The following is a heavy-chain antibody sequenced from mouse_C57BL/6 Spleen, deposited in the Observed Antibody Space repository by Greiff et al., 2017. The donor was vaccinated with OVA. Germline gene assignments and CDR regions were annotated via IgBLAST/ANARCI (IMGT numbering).Heavy chain of an antibody. J-gene: IGHJ4*01. V-gene: IGHV5-17*01. D-gene: IGHD1-1*01. CDR2: ISSGSSTI. Sequence: VQLKESGGGLVKPGGSLKLSCAASGFTFSDYGMHWVRQAPEKGLEWVAYISSGSSTIYYADTVKGRFTISRDNAKNTLFLQMTSLRSEDTAMYYCARGGSSPYYYAMDYWGQGTSVTVSS. CDR3: ARGGSSPYYYAMDY. CDR1: GFTFSDYG.